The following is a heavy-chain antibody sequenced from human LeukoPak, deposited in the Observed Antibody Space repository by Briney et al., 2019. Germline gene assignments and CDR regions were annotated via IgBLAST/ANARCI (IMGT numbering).Heavy chain of an antibody. CDR1: GLTFSSYA. D-gene: IGHD6-6*01. CDR3: VKGLYSSSSTFDY. Sequence: GGSLRLSCSASGLTFSSYAMHWVRQAPGKGLEYVSAINANGGSTYYADSVKGRFTISRDNSKNTLYLQMSSLRAEDTAVYYCVKGLYSSSSTFDYWGQGTLVTVSS. V-gene: IGHV3-64D*09. CDR2: INANGGST. J-gene: IGHJ4*02.